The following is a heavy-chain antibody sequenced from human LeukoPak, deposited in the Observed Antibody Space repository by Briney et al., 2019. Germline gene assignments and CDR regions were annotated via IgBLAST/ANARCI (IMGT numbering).Heavy chain of an antibody. CDR1: GYTLTSYY. Sequence: ASVNVSCTASGYTLTSYYMHWVRRAPSQGLEWMGIINPWGGSTGYAQKSQGRVSMTRDTSTSTVYMELSSLRSEDTAVYYCARNDYDERRPLLTYQFDYWGQGTLVTVSS. J-gene: IGHJ4*02. D-gene: IGHD4-17*01. CDR2: INPWGGST. V-gene: IGHV1-46*01. CDR3: ARNDYDERRPLLTYQFDY.